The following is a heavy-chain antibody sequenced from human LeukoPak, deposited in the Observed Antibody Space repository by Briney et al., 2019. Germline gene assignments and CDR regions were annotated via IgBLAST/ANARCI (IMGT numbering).Heavy chain of an antibody. CDR3: ARVVRGVVTSNCFDP. CDR2: VASSGTS. CDR1: GDSLNTYY. Sequence: PSETLSLTCTVSGDSLNTYYWTWIRQTLGKELEWIGFVASSGTSNYNPSLKSRVSISIDTSKNQFSLALTSVTPADTAVYYCARVVRGVVTSNCFDPWGQGTLVSVSS. D-gene: IGHD2-21*02. J-gene: IGHJ5*02. V-gene: IGHV4-59*01.